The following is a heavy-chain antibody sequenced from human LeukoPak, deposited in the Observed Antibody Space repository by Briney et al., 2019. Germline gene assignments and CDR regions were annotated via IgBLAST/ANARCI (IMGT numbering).Heavy chain of an antibody. CDR1: GGSISSSSYY. D-gene: IGHD5-18*01. V-gene: IGHV4-39*01. Sequence: SETLSLTCTVSGGSISSSSYYWGWIRQPPGKGLEWIGSIYYSGSTYYNPSLKSRVTISVDTSKNQFSMKLSSVTAADTAVYYCAVDIPTAFDYWGQGILVTVSS. J-gene: IGHJ4*02. CDR2: IYYSGST. CDR3: AVDIPTAFDY.